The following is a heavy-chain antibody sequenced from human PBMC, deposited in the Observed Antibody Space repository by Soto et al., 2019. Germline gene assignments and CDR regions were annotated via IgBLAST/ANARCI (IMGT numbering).Heavy chain of an antibody. CDR2: IDPRDSYT. CDR1: GYSFSNYW. D-gene: IGHD2-15*01. Sequence: GESQKISWEGSGYSFSNYWISWVRQMPGKGLEWMGRIDPRDSYTTYRQSFQGHVTFSADKSISTALLQWSKLKASDTAIYYCARRFCRGGSCPFGSYYYGMDVWGQGTTVTVSS. J-gene: IGHJ6*02. CDR3: ARRFCRGGSCPFGSYYYGMDV. V-gene: IGHV5-10-1*01.